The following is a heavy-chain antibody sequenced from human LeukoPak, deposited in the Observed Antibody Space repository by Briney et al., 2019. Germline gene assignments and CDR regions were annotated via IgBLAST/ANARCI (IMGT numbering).Heavy chain of an antibody. D-gene: IGHD3-9*01. V-gene: IGHV3-9*01. J-gene: IGHJ4*02. Sequence: GRSLRLSCAASGFTFDDYAMHWVRQAPGKGLDWVSGISWNSGSIGYADSVKGRFTISRDNAKNSLYLQMNSLRAEDTAVYYCVKDHDWALDFWGQGTLVTVSS. CDR3: VKDHDWALDF. CDR2: ISWNSGSI. CDR1: GFTFDDYA.